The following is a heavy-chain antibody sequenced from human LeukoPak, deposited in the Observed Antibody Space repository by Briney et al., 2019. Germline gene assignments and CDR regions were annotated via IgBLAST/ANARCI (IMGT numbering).Heavy chain of an antibody. CDR2: IIPIFGTA. Sequence: SVKVSFTASGGTFSSYAISWVRQAPGQGLEWMGGIIPIFGTANYAQKFQGRVTITADESTSTAYMELSSLRSEDTAVYYCARASGVPAQYQNNWFDPWGQGTLVTVSS. CDR3: ARASGVPAQYQNNWFDP. V-gene: IGHV1-69*13. D-gene: IGHD2-2*01. J-gene: IGHJ5*02. CDR1: GGTFSSYA.